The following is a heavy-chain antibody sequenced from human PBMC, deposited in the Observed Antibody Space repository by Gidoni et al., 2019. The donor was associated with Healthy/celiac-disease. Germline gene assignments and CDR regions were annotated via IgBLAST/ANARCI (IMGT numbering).Heavy chain of an antibody. CDR3: AKGDYYDSSGYRNLYFDY. CDR1: GFTFSSYA. J-gene: IGHJ4*02. Sequence: EVQLVESGGGLVQPGGSLRLSCAASGFTFSSYAMSWVRQAPGKGLAWVSAISGSGGSTYYADSVKGRFTISRDNSKNTLYLQMNSLRAEDTAVYYCAKGDYYDSSGYRNLYFDYWGQGTLVTVSS. V-gene: IGHV3-23*04. D-gene: IGHD3-22*01. CDR2: ISGSGGST.